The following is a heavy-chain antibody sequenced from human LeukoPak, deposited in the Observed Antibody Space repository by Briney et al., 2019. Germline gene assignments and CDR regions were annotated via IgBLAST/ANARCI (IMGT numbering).Heavy chain of an antibody. CDR3: ARIVWGQQLVPPLYYYYGMDV. CDR1: GFSLSTSGMC. V-gene: IGHV2-70*11. J-gene: IGHJ6*02. CDR2: IDWDDDK. D-gene: IGHD6-13*01. Sequence: SGPTLVNPTQTLTLTCTISGFSLSTSGMCVSWIRQPPGKALEWLARIDWDDDKYYSTSLKTRLTISKDTSKNQVVLTMTNMDPVDTATYYCARIVWGQQLVPPLYYYYGMDVWGQGTTVTVSS.